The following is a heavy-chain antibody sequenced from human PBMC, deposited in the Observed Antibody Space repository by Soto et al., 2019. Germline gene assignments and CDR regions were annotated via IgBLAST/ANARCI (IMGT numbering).Heavy chain of an antibody. CDR2: IIPISGIA. D-gene: IGHD2-2*01. CDR1: GGTFSIYA. J-gene: IGHJ6*02. Sequence: QVQLVQSGAEVKKPGSSVKVSCKASGGTFSIYALSWVRQAPGQGLEWMGGIIPISGIANYAQKFQGRVTITADESTSTVYMEMSSLRSEDTAVYYCARQEFSYQYYYGMDVWGQGTTVTVSS. V-gene: IGHV1-69*01. CDR3: ARQEFSYQYYYGMDV.